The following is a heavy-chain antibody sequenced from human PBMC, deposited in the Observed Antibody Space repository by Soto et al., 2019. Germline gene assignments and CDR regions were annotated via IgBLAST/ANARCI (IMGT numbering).Heavy chain of an antibody. Sequence: GGVQRLSCAASGLNFSDHGGHWVRQVPGKGLVWVSRIDNDGSRTSYADSVKGRFTISRDNAQNTLYLQMNSLRAEDTAVYYCARDVQFQSFDYWGQGTLVTVSS. D-gene: IGHD4-4*01. CDR2: IDNDGSRT. CDR1: GLNFSDHG. V-gene: IGHV3-74*01. CDR3: ARDVQFQSFDY. J-gene: IGHJ4*02.